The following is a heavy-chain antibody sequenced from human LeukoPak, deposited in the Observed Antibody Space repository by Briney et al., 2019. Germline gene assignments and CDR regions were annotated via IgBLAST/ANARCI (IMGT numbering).Heavy chain of an antibody. CDR3: ARLVRATLFDY. D-gene: IGHD1-26*01. Sequence: SETLSLTCAVYGGSFSGYYWSWIRQPPGKGLEWIGYIYYSGSTYYNPSLKSRVTISVDTSKNQFSLKLSSVTAADTAVYYCARLVRATLFDYWGQGTLVTVSS. J-gene: IGHJ4*02. V-gene: IGHV4-30-4*08. CDR2: IYYSGST. CDR1: GGSFSGYY.